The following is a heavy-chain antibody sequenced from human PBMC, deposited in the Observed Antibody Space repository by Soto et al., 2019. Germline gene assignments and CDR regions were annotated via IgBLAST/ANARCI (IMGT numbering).Heavy chain of an antibody. Sequence: NPSETLSLTCTVSGGSSSSGGYYWSWIRQHPGKGLEWIGYIYYSGSTYYNPSLKSRVTISVDTSKNQFSLKLSSVTAADTAVYYCARGKDIVVVPAAINWFDPWGQGTLVTVSX. CDR2: IYYSGST. J-gene: IGHJ5*02. V-gene: IGHV4-31*03. CDR1: GGSSSSGGYY. CDR3: ARGKDIVVVPAAINWFDP. D-gene: IGHD2-2*01.